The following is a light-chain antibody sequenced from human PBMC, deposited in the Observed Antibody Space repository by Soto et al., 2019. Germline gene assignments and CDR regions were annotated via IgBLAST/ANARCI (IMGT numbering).Light chain of an antibody. Sequence: EIVLTQSPGTLSLSPGEGATLSCRSSQSVSSRLLAWYQQKPGQAPRLLMYGASSRATGVPDRFSGTGSGTDFTLTISRLEPEDFAVYYCQQYGSSPYTFGLGTKVDIK. CDR1: QSVSSRL. CDR2: GAS. J-gene: IGKJ2*01. CDR3: QQYGSSPYT. V-gene: IGKV3-20*01.